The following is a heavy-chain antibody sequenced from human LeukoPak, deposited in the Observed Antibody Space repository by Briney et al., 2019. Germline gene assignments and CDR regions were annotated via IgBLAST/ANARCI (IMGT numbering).Heavy chain of an antibody. D-gene: IGHD1-26*01. Sequence: GGSLRLSCAASGFTFSSYAMHWVRQAPGKGLEYVSAISSNGGSTYYANSVKGRFTISRDNSKNTLYLQMGSLRAEDMAVYYCARDRSPFEWELHPVLDYWGQGTLVTVSS. J-gene: IGHJ4*02. CDR3: ARDRSPFEWELHPVLDY. CDR2: ISSNGGST. V-gene: IGHV3-64*01. CDR1: GFTFSSYA.